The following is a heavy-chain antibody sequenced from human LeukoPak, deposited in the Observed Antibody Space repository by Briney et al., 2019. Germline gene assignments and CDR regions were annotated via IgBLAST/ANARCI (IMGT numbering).Heavy chain of an antibody. J-gene: IGHJ4*02. CDR1: GFIFSTYA. D-gene: IGHD2-2*02. CDR2: ISGSGAGI. CDR3: TTDIRYCSSTSCYSNDY. V-gene: IGHV3-23*01. Sequence: GGSLRLSCEVSGFIFSTYAMSWVRQAPGKGLEWVSGISGSGAGIHYADSVKGRFTISRDNSKNTLYLQMNSLKTEDTAVYYCTTDIRYCSSTSCYSNDYWGQGTLVTVSS.